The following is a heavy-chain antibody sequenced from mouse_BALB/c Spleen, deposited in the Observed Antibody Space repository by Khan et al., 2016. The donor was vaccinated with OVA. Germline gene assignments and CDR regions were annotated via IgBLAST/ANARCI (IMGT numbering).Heavy chain of an antibody. V-gene: IGHV5-9-3*01. D-gene: IGHD1-1*01. J-gene: IGHJ2*01. CDR1: GFTFSNYA. CDR2: ITSGGSFT. Sequence: EVERGESGGGLVKPGGSLKFSCAASGFTFSNYAMSWVRQTPDKRLEWVATITSGGSFTYYPDNLKGRFTISRYKANNTMYLQMSSLGSEETAMYYCTRTPGYYGSNDCDYWAQGTTLPVSS. CDR3: TRTPGYYGSNDCDY.